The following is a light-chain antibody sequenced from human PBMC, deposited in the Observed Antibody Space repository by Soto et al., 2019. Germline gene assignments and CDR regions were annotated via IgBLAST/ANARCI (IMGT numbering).Light chain of an antibody. CDR1: PGIRND. Sequence: DIQMTQFPSSLSASVGDRVTITCRARPGIRNDLGWYQQKPGKAPKRLIYAASSLQSGVPSRFSGSGSGTEFTLAISSLPPEDSATFYCLQHSTYPLTFGQGTKVEIK. CDR2: AAS. V-gene: IGKV1-17*01. CDR3: LQHSTYPLT. J-gene: IGKJ1*01.